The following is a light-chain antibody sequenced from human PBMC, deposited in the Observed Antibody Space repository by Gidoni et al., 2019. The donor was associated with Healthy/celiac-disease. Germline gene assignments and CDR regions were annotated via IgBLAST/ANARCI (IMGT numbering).Light chain of an antibody. V-gene: IGLV1-40*01. Sequence: QSVLTPPPSVSGAPGQRVTLSCTGSSSNIGAGYDVHWYQQLPGTAPKLLIYGNSNRPSGVPDRFSGSKSGTSASLAITGLQAEDEADYYCQSYDSSLSGFWVFGGGTKLTVL. J-gene: IGLJ3*02. CDR1: SSNIGAGYD. CDR2: GNS. CDR3: QSYDSSLSGFWV.